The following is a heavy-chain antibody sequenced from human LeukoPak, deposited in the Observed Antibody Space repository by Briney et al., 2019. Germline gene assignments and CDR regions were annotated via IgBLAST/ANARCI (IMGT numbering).Heavy chain of an antibody. Sequence: ASVKVPCKASGYTFTGYDINWVRRASGQGLEWMGWMNPKSGNTIYAQKFQGRVTFTRNTSINTAHMELRILRSEDTAVYYCARGWISPTLHGSYTRFDVWGQGTPVTLSS. CDR3: ARGWISPTLHGSYTRFDV. CDR1: GYTFTGYD. CDR2: MNPKSGNT. J-gene: IGHJ5*02. V-gene: IGHV1-8*03. D-gene: IGHD1-26*01.